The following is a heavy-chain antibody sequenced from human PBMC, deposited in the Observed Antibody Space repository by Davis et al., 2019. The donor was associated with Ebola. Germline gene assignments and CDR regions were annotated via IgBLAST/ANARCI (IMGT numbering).Heavy chain of an antibody. J-gene: IGHJ6*02. D-gene: IGHD4-11*01. CDR3: ARADPKEVTVTTLYYYYYGMDV. Sequence: ASVKVSCKASGGTFSSYAISWVRQAPGQGLEWMGWISAYNGNTNYAQKLQGRVTMTTDTSTSTAYMELRSLRSDDTAVYYCARADPKEVTVTTLYYYYYGMDVWGQGTTVTVSS. CDR2: ISAYNGNT. CDR1: GGTFSSYA. V-gene: IGHV1-18*01.